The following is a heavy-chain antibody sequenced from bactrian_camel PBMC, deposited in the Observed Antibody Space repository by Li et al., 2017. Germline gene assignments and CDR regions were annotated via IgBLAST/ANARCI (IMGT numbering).Heavy chain of an antibody. V-gene: IGHV3S53*01. J-gene: IGHJ4*01. CDR2: IDLGGST. D-gene: IGHD1*01. CDR3: AVMRSAGDCSISGFEGFARTPYEFMY. CDR1: GQTNDQNC. Sequence: HVQLVESGGGSVQAGGSLRLSCVVSGQTNDQNCMAWFRQNVGSQDSGRTREGVAGIDLGGSTSYRDTVKGRFIISRDNAKNTLSLQMSSLKFGDTAMYYCAVMRSAGDCSISGFEGFARTPYEFMYWGQGTQVTVS.